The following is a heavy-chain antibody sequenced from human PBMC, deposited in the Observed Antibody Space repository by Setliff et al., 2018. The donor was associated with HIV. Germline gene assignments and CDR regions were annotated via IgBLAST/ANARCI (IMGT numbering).Heavy chain of an antibody. D-gene: IGHD4-17*01. CDR3: ARQLTTLDYFDY. J-gene: IGHJ4*02. Sequence: SETLSLTCAVSGYFISSGYYWGWIRQPPGKGLVWIGSLSHVGGTYYNPSLKSRVTISIDTSMNQFSLRLTSVTAADTAVYYCARQLTTLDYFDYWGQGTLVTVSS. CDR2: LSHVGGT. CDR1: GYFISSGYY. V-gene: IGHV4-38-2*01.